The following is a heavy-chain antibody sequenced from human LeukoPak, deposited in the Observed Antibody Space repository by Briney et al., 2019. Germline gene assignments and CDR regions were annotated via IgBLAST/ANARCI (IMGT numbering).Heavy chain of an antibody. D-gene: IGHD1-26*01. J-gene: IGHJ4*02. CDR1: GYTFTGYY. Sequence: GASVKVSCKASGYTFTGYYIHWVRRAPGQGLEWMGWINPNSGGTNYAQKFQGKVTMTRDTSISTAYMELSRLRSDDTAVYYCARDFLPLVSKLIMGANPSFEYWGQGTLVTVSS. CDR3: ARDFLPLVSKLIMGANPSFEY. CDR2: INPNSGGT. V-gene: IGHV1-2*02.